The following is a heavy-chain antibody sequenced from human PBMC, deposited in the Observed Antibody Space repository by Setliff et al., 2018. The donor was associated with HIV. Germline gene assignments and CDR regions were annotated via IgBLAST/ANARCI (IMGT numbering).Heavy chain of an antibody. CDR1: TYTFSSYV. J-gene: IGHJ3*02. CDR2: ISVYNGNT. V-gene: IGHV1-18*01. CDR3: ATQRDIVMVPGQGGFDI. D-gene: IGHD2-2*01. Sequence: GASVKVSCKASTYTFSSYVINWVRQAPGQGLEWMGRISVYNGNTIYAQKLQGRVIMTTDTSTSTAYMELRSLRSDDTAMYYCATQRDIVMVPGQGGFDIWAQGTMVTGSS.